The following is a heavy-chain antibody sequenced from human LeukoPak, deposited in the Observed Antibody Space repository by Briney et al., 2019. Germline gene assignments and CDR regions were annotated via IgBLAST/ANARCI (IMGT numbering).Heavy chain of an antibody. V-gene: IGHV4-39*07. CDR2: MYSSGTT. D-gene: IGHD2-2*01. J-gene: IGHJ3*02. CDR3: ARGPPDCSSTSCYAFDAFDI. Sequence: SETLSLTCTVSGGSISITRYYWGWIRQPPGRGLEWIASMYSSGTTYYNPSLKSRVTISVDTSKNQFSLKLSSVTAADTAVYYCARGPPDCSSTSCYAFDAFDIWGQGTMVTVSS. CDR1: GGSISITRYY.